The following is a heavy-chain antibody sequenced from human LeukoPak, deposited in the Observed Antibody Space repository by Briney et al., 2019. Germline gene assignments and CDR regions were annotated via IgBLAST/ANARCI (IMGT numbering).Heavy chain of an antibody. D-gene: IGHD6-19*01. V-gene: IGHV3-7*03. CDR2: INQDGSEK. J-gene: IGHJ4*02. CDR1: GFTFSSYW. CDR3: AKDMTSGGWYYYFDY. Sequence: GGSLRLSCAASGFTFSSYWMSWVRQAPGKGLEWVANINQDGSEKYYVDSVKGRFTMSRDNAKNSLYLQMNSLRAEDTALYYCAKDMTSGGWYYYFDYWGQGTLVTVSS.